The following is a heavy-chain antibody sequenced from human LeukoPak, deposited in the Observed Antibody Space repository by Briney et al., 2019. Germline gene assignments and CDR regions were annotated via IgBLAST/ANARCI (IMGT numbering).Heavy chain of an antibody. CDR3: AREIIRYNHPLRYFVS. V-gene: IGHV3-74*01. J-gene: IGHJ5*01. CDR2: INTDGSVI. Sequence: PGGSLRLSCAASGFRFSDYLMHWVRQAPGERPMWVSRINTDGSVIDYADFVKGRFTMSRDNAQNTLSLQMTSLRVEDGAVYYCAREIIRYNHPLRYFVSWGHGTLVTASS. CDR1: GFRFSDYL. D-gene: IGHD1-1*01.